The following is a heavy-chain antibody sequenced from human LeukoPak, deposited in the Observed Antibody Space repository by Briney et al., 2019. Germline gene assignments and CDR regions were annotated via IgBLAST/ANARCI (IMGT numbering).Heavy chain of an antibody. J-gene: IGHJ4*02. CDR3: AKRLWSPDY. CDR1: GFTVSSNY. D-gene: IGHD3-10*01. V-gene: IGHV3-23*01. Sequence: GGSLRLSCAASGFTVSSNYMSWVRQAPGKGLEWVSAISGSGGSTYYADSVKGRFTISRDNFKNTLYVQMNSLRAEDTAVYYCAKRLWSPDYWGQGTLVTVSS. CDR2: ISGSGGST.